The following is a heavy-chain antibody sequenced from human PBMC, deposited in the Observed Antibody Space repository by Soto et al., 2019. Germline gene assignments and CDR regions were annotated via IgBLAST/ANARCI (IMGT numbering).Heavy chain of an antibody. D-gene: IGHD5-18*01. CDR3: AADVLTHAGSGYFFDGFDA. CDR1: GLTFRDSA. J-gene: IGHJ3*01. Sequence: SVKVSCKASGLTFRDSAVQWVRQRRGHRLEWIGWIVVGSGNTNYAQDFQGRVTISRDMATNTVYMELSSLRSEDSAVFLCAADVLTHAGSGYFFDGFDAWGQGTMVTVSS. V-gene: IGHV1-58*01. CDR2: IVVGSGNT.